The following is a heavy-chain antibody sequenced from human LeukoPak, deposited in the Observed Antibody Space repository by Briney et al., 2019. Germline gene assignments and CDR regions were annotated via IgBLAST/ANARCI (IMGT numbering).Heavy chain of an antibody. J-gene: IGHJ4*02. CDR2: IWYDGSNK. CDR1: GFTFSSYA. V-gene: IGHV3-33*08. Sequence: PGGSLRLSCAASGFTFSSYAMSWVRQAPGKGLEWVAVIWYDGSNKYYADSVKGRFTISRDNSKNTLYLQMNSLRAEDTAVYYCARVVGSGFGYFDYWGQGTLVTVSS. D-gene: IGHD6-19*01. CDR3: ARVVGSGFGYFDY.